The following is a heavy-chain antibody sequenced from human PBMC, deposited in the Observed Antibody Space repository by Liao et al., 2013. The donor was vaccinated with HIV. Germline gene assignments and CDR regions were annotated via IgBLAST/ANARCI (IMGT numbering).Heavy chain of an antibody. Sequence: QVQLQESGPGLVKPSQTLSLTCTVSGGSISSGSYYWSWIRQPAGKGLEWIGRIYTSGSTNYNPSLKSRVTISVDTSKNQFSLKLSSVTAADTAVYYCAREGDYDRGFWFDPVGPGEPWSPSPQ. CDR1: GGSISSGSYY. CDR3: AREGDYDRGFWFDP. D-gene: IGHD4-17*01. V-gene: IGHV4-61*02. J-gene: IGHJ5*02. CDR2: IYTSGST.